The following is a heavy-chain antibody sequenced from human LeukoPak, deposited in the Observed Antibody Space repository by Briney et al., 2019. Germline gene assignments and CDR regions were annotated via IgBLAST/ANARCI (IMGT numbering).Heavy chain of an antibody. CDR3: ARTYDFGIGPPGDAFDN. J-gene: IGHJ3*02. CDR2: IRGRSDTT. D-gene: IGHD3-3*01. Sequence: GGSLRLSCAASGFTFTMFSMNWLRQAPGKGLEWIAFIRGRSDTTYYADSVQGRFTISRDDAEDSVYLQMNSLRVEDTAVYYCARTYDFGIGPPGDAFDNWGQGTLVTVFS. CDR1: GFTFTMFS. V-gene: IGHV3-48*01.